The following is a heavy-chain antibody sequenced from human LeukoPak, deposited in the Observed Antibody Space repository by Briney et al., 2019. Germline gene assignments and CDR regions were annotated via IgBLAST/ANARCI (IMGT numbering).Heavy chain of an antibody. V-gene: IGHV4-59*11. Sequence: SETLSLTCTVSGGSISSHYWSWIRQPPGKGLEWIGYIYYSGSTKYNPSLKSRVTISVDTSRNQFSLKLSSVTAADSAVYYCARRTGYLNYYYYYYMDVWGNGTTVTVSS. CDR3: ARRTGYLNYYYYYYMDV. CDR2: IYYSGST. D-gene: IGHD3/OR15-3a*01. J-gene: IGHJ6*03. CDR1: GGSISSHY.